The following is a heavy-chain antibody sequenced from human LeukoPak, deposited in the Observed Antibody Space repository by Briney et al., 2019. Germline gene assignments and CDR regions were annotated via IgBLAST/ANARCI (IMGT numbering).Heavy chain of an antibody. Sequence: SETLSLTCTVSGGSISSSSYYWGWIRQPAGKGLEWIGRIYTSGSTNYNPSLKSRVTMSVDTSKNQFSLKLSSVTAADTAVYYCARMREGSEYSSSWYWFDPWGQGTLVTVSS. CDR3: ARMREGSEYSSSWYWFDP. V-gene: IGHV4-61*02. J-gene: IGHJ5*02. CDR2: IYTSGST. D-gene: IGHD6-13*01. CDR1: GGSISSSSYY.